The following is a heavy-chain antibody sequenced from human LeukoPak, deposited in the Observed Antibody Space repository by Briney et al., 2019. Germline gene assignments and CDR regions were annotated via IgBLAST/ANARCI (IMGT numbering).Heavy chain of an antibody. J-gene: IGHJ4*02. CDR1: GYTFTSYD. V-gene: IGHV1-8*01. CDR3: ARDYSDGVATLDLGY. D-gene: IGHD3-3*01. Sequence: PGASVKVSCKASGYTFTSYDINWVRQATGQGLEWMGWMNPNSGKTGYAQKFQGRVTMTTDTSTSTAYMELRSLRSDDTAVYYCARDYSDGVATLDLGYWGQGTLVTVSS. CDR2: MNPNSGKT.